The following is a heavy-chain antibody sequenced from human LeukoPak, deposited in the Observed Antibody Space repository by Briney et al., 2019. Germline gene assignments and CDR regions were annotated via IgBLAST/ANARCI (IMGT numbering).Heavy chain of an antibody. CDR3: ASRSGRNYYGMDV. Sequence: SETLSLTCTVSGGSISSYYWNWIRQPPGKALEWLGYAYYSGSTNYNPSLKTRLTISVDTSKAQFSLTLGSVTAADTAIYYCASRSGRNYYGMDVWGQGTTVIVSS. J-gene: IGHJ6*02. CDR2: AYYSGST. D-gene: IGHD3-10*01. V-gene: IGHV4-59*01. CDR1: GGSISSYY.